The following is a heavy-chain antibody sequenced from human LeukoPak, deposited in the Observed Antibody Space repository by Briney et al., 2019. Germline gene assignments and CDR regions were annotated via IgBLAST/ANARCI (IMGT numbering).Heavy chain of an antibody. J-gene: IGHJ4*02. CDR1: GYIFTSLD. D-gene: IGHD2-8*02. CDR2: MNPNNGKT. CDR3: ARGHVSGGGLYYFNS. V-gene: IGHV1-8*03. Sequence: GDSVKVSCKASGYIFTSLDINWVRQAPRQGLEWMGWMNPNNGKTAYAQKFQGRVTITRNTAITTAYMELSSLRSDDTAVYYCARGHVSGGGLYYFNSWGQGTLVTVSS.